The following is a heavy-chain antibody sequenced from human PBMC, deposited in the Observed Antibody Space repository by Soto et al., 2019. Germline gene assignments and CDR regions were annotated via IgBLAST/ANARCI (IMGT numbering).Heavy chain of an antibody. Sequence: ASLKVSCKVSGYTLTELSMHWVRQAPGKGLEWMGGFDPEDGETIYAQKFQGRVTMTEDTSTDTAYMELSSLRSEDTAVYYCATDQLQRDYYDCSGIGIFDYWGQGPLVTVYS. J-gene: IGHJ4*02. D-gene: IGHD3-22*01. CDR2: FDPEDGET. CDR3: ATDQLQRDYYDCSGIGIFDY. V-gene: IGHV1-24*01. CDR1: GYTLTELS.